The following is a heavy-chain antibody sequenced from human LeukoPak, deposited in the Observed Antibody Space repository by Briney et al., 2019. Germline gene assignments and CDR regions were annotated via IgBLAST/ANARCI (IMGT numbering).Heavy chain of an antibody. D-gene: IGHD6-13*01. CDR1: GFTFSSYG. CDR3: AKVEAAAGGYFDY. J-gene: IGHJ4*02. CDR2: ISGSGGST. V-gene: IGHV3-23*01. Sequence: PGGSLRLSCAASGFTFSSYGMSWVRQAPGKGLEWVSAISGSGGSTYYADSVKGRFTISRDNSKNTLYLQMNSLRAEDTAVYYCAKVEAAAGGYFDYWGQGTLVTVSS.